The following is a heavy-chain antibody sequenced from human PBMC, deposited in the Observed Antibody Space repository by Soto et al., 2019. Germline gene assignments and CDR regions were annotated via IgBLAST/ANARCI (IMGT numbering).Heavy chain of an antibody. CDR3: ARGGWYNWNYMYVWFDP. J-gene: IGHJ5*02. Sequence: ASVKVSCKASGYTFTSYAMHWVRQAPGQRLEWMGWINAGNGNTKYSQKFQGRVTITRDTSASTAYMELSSLRSEDTAVYYCARGGWYNWNYMYVWFDPWGQGTMVTVYS. CDR2: INAGNGNT. CDR1: GYTFTSYA. V-gene: IGHV1-3*01. D-gene: IGHD1-7*01.